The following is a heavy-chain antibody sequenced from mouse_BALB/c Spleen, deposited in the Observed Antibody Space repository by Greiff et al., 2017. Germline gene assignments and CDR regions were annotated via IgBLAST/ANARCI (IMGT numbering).Heavy chain of an antibody. CDR1: GFSLTDYG. CDR3: AKQGYYGSSYDYAMDY. J-gene: IGHJ4*01. Sequence: VKLVESGPGLVAPSQSLSITCTVSGFSLTDYGVSWIRQPPGKGLEWLGVIWGGGSTYYNSALKSRLSISKDNSKSQVFLKMNSLQTDDTAMYYCAKQGYYGSSYDYAMDYWGQGTSVTVSS. CDR2: IWGGGST. D-gene: IGHD1-1*01. V-gene: IGHV2-6-5*01.